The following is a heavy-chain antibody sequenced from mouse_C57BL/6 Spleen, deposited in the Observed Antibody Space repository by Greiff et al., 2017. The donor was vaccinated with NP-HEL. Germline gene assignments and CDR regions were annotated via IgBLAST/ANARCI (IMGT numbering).Heavy chain of an antibody. D-gene: IGHD2-5*01. CDR1: GYTFTDYE. CDR2: IDPETGGT. J-gene: IGHJ1*03. V-gene: IGHV1-15*01. CDR3: TVYSNSFYWYFDV. Sequence: VQLQQSGAELVRPGASVTLSCKASGYTFTDYEMHWVKQTPVHGLEWIGAIDPETGGTAYNQKFKGKAILTADKSSSTAYMELRSLTSEDSAVYYCTVYSNSFYWYFDVWGTGTTVTVSS.